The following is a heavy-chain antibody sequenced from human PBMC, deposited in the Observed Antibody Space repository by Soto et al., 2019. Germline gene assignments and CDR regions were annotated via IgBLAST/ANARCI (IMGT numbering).Heavy chain of an antibody. CDR3: ARDLTMVRGVQKV. CDR1: GYTXSSYG. J-gene: IGHJ4*02. V-gene: IGHV1-18*04. Sequence: SXKVSFKASGYTXSSYGIGLVRQAPGQGLEWMGWISAYNGNTNYAQKLQGRVTMTTDTSTRTAYMELRSLRSDDTAVYYCARDLTMVRGVQKVWGQGTLGTVS. D-gene: IGHD3-10*01. CDR2: ISAYNGNT.